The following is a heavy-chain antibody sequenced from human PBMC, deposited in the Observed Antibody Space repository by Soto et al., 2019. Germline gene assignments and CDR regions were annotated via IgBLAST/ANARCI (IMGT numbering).Heavy chain of an antibody. CDR2: MSGDGKTI. V-gene: IGHV3-74*01. CDR1: GFTFSNYF. J-gene: IGHJ5*02. D-gene: IGHD1-1*01. Sequence: EVQLVESGGGLVQPGGSLRLSCAASGFTFSNYFMHWVRQVPGEGLVWVSRMSGDGKTISYADSVKGRFTISRDNAKNTLYLQMNSLRVEDTAVYYCARTYVPGIAGFDPWGQGTLVTVSS. CDR3: ARTYVPGIAGFDP.